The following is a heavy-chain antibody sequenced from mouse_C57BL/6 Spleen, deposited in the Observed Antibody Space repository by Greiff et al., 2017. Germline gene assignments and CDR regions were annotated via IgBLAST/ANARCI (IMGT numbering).Heavy chain of an antibody. CDR3: ARFITTVGGY. CDR1: GYTFTSYW. J-gene: IGHJ2*01. V-gene: IGHV1-50*01. CDR2: IDPSDSYT. D-gene: IGHD1-1*01. Sequence: QVQLQQPGAELVKPGASVNLSCKASGYTFTSYWMQWVKQRPGQGLEWIGEIDPSDSYTNSNQKFKGKATLPVDTSSSTAYMQLSSLTAEDSAVYYCARFITTVGGYWGQGTTLTVSS.